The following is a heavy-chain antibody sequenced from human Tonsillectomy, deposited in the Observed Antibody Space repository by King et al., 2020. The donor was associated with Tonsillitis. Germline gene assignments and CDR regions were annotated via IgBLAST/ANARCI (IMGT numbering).Heavy chain of an antibody. Sequence: QLVQSGSELKKPGASVKVSCKASGYTFTKYAMNWVRQAPGQGLEWMGWINPNTGTPTYAQGFTGRFVFSSDTSVSTTYLQISSLKAEDTAVYYCARDYYYGSGSYERYGMAVWGQGTTVTVSS. D-gene: IGHD3-10*01. CDR3: ARDYYYGSGSYERYGMAV. V-gene: IGHV7-4-1*02. CDR1: GYTFTKYA. J-gene: IGHJ6*02. CDR2: INPNTGTP.